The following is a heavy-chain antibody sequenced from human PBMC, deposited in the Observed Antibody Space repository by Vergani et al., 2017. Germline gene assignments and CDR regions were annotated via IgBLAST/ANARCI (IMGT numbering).Heavy chain of an antibody. J-gene: IGHJ5*02. CDR2: ISAYNGNT. CDR1: GYTFTSYG. D-gene: IGHD1-26*01. CDR3: ARVRVWGGSDQNWFDP. Sequence: QVQLVQSGAEVKKPGASVKVSCKASGYTFTSYGISWVRQAPGQGLEWMGWISAYNGNTNYAQKLQGRVTMTPDTSTSTAYMELRSLRSDDTAVYYCARVRVWGGSDQNWFDPWGQGSLVTVSS. V-gene: IGHV1-18*04.